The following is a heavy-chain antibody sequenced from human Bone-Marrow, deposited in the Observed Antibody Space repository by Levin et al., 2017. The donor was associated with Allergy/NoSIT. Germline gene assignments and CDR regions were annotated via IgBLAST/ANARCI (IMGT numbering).Heavy chain of an antibody. V-gene: IGHV3-33*01. Sequence: PGGSLRLSCAASGFTFRSFGMHWVRQAPGKGLEWVAIIWYDESHKDYADSVKGRFTISRDNSKNTVYLQLNSLRVEDTAVYYCARAGYYGDNYFDSWGQGTLVTVSS. D-gene: IGHD4-17*01. J-gene: IGHJ4*02. CDR1: GFTFRSFG. CDR3: ARAGYYGDNYFDS. CDR2: IWYDESHK.